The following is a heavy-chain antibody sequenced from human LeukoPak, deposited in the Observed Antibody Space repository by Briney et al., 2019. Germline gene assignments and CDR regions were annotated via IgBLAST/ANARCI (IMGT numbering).Heavy chain of an antibody. CDR3: ARAYSSSWYFNWFDP. J-gene: IGHJ5*02. CDR2: ISYDGSNK. D-gene: IGHD6-13*01. Sequence: PGGSLRLSCAASGFTFSSYSMNWVRQAPGKGLEWVAVISYDGSNKYYADSVKGRFTISRDNSKNTLYLQMNSLRAEDTAVYFCARAYSSSWYFNWFDPWGQGTQVTVSS. V-gene: IGHV3-30*03. CDR1: GFTFSSYS.